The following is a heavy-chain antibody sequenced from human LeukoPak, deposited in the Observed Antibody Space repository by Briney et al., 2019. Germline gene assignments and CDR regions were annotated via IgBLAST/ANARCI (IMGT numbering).Heavy chain of an antibody. CDR2: LSGSGITT. CDR3: AKGIYSSGWSYFDY. Sequence: GGSLRLSCAASGFTFSNSAMSWVRQAPGKGLEWVSSLSGSGITTYYADSVKGRFTISRDNSKNTLYLQMNSLRAEDTAVYYCAKGIYSSGWSYFDYWGHGTLVTVSS. V-gene: IGHV3-23*01. CDR1: GFTFSNSA. J-gene: IGHJ4*01. D-gene: IGHD6-19*01.